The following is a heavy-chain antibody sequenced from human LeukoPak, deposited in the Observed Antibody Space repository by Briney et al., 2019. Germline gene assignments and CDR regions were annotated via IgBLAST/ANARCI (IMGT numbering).Heavy chain of an antibody. Sequence: KSGGSLRLSCAAPGFTFSDYYMSWIRQAPGKGLEWVSYISSSGSTIYYADSVKGRFTISRDNAKNSLYLQMNSLRAEDTAVYYCASQYSSSCFDIWGQGTMVTVSS. V-gene: IGHV3-11*01. J-gene: IGHJ3*02. CDR2: ISSSGSTI. CDR3: ASQYSSSCFDI. CDR1: GFTFSDYY. D-gene: IGHD6-13*01.